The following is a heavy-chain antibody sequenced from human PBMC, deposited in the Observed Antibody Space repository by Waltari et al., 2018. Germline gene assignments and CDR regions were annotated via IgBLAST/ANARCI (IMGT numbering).Heavy chain of an antibody. J-gene: IGHJ4*02. CDR2: ISSSSLYM. V-gene: IGHV3-21*01. Sequence: EVQLVASGGGLVKAGGSLGSSFADFGFPFSPYSMNWVRPAPGKGLEWVSSISSSSLYMSYADSVKGRVTISRDNAKNSLYLQMNSLRVEDTAVYYCARSSTTVTTFGWGQGTLVTVSS. CDR3: ARSSTTVTTFG. D-gene: IGHD4-17*01. CDR1: GFPFSPYS.